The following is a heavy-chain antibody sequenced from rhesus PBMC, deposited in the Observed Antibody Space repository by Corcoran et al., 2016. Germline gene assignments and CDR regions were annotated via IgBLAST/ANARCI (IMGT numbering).Heavy chain of an antibody. V-gene: IGHV4-93*01. CDR3: ARPFDY. CDR1: GGSVSSSNW. CDR2: IYGSGERT. J-gene: IGHJ4*01. Sequence: QVQLQESGPAVVKPSETLSLTCGVSGGSVSSSNWWSWIRQSPGKGLEWIGAIYGSGERTEYNPTLKTRVTISKDTAKNQFSLMLSSVTAADTAMYYCARPFDYWGQGVLVTVSS.